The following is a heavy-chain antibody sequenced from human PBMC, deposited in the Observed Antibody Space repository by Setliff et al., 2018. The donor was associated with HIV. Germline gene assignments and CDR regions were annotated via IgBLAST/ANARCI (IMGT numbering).Heavy chain of an antibody. CDR1: GYTFTDYF. Sequence: ASVKVSCKASGYTFTDYFLHWVRQAPGQGLEWMGWISTYNGNTHYAQKLQGRVTMTTDTSTSTAYMELRSLRSDDTAMYYCARGPLVLPVYGSGSYEIDYWGQGTLVTVSS. D-gene: IGHD3-10*01. J-gene: IGHJ4*02. CDR2: ISTYNGNT. V-gene: IGHV1-18*04. CDR3: ARGPLVLPVYGSGSYEIDY.